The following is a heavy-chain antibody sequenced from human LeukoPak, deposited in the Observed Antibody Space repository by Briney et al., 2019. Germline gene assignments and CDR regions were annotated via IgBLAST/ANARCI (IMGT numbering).Heavy chain of an antibody. J-gene: IGHJ4*02. V-gene: IGHV3-21*01. CDR3: ARQYCSGGSCYLTTDY. CDR2: ISSGSDYI. D-gene: IGHD2-15*01. Sequence: GGSLRLSCAASGFTFSSYSMDWVRQAPGKGLEWVSLISSGSDYIYYADSVKGRFTISRDNATNSLYLQMNSLRAEDTAVYYCARQYCSGGSCYLTTDYWRQGTLVTVSS. CDR1: GFTFSSYS.